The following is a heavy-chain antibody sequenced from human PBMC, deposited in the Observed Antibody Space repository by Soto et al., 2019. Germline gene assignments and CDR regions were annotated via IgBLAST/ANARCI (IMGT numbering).Heavy chain of an antibody. D-gene: IGHD3-10*01. CDR3: ARLHLSWFGRKLNWFDP. V-gene: IGHV4-59*08. J-gene: IGHJ5*02. Sequence: SETLSLTCTVSGCSISIYYWSWIRQPPGKGLEWIGYIYYSGSTNYNPSLKSRVTISVDTSKNQFSLKLSSVTAADTAVYYCARLHLSWFGRKLNWFDPWGQGTLVTVSS. CDR2: IYYSGST. CDR1: GCSISIYY.